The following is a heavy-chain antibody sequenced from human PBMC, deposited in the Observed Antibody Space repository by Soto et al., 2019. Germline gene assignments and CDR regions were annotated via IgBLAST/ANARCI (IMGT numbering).Heavy chain of an antibody. CDR1: GFTFRTYA. Sequence: GGSLRLSCAASGFTFRTYAMSWVRQAPGKGLEWVSGISRSGGNTYYADSVKGRFTISRDNSKNTLYLQINSLRAEDTALYYCAKGEYLDGSGSFYDIGFWGLGTLVTVSS. J-gene: IGHJ4*02. D-gene: IGHD3-10*01. V-gene: IGHV3-23*01. CDR3: AKGEYLDGSGSFYDIGF. CDR2: ISRSGGNT.